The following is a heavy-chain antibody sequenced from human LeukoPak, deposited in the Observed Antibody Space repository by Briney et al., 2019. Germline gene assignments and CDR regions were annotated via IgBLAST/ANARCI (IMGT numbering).Heavy chain of an antibody. CDR3: AKRGYSYGPDYFDS. J-gene: IGHJ4*02. Sequence: PGGSLRLSCAASGFTFSDYAMSWVRQAPGKGLEWLSAISDSGKSTSYADSVTGRFTISRDNSKNTVFLQMTRLRAEDTALYYCAKRGYSYGPDYFDSWGQGSLVTVSS. CDR1: GFTFSDYA. CDR2: ISDSGKST. D-gene: IGHD5-18*01. V-gene: IGHV3-23*01.